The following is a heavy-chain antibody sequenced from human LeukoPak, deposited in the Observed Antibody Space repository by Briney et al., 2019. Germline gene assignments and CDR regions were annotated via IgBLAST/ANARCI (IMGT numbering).Heavy chain of an antibody. CDR3: ARGGYSYGENWFDP. CDR2: MNPNSGNT. J-gene: IGHJ5*02. CDR1: GYTFTSYD. D-gene: IGHD5-18*01. Sequence: ASVKVSCKASGYTFTSYDINWVRQATGQGLEWMGWMNPNSGNTGYAQKFRGRVTMTRNTSISTAYMELSSLRSEDTAVYYCARGGYSYGENWFDPWGQGTLVTVSS. V-gene: IGHV1-8*01.